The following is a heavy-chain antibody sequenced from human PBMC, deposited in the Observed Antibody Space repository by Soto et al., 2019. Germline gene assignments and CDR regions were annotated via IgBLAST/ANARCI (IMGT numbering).Heavy chain of an antibody. CDR3: AREYCTNGVCYNYYYYYGMDV. CDR2: INAVNGNT. V-gene: IGHV1-3*01. Sequence: GASVKVSCKASGYAFTSYAMHWVRQAPGQRLEWMGWINAVNGNTKYSQKFQGRVTITRDTSASTAYMELSSLRSEDTAVYYCAREYCTNGVCYNYYYYYGMDVWGQGTTVTVSS. D-gene: IGHD2-8*01. CDR1: GYAFTSYA. J-gene: IGHJ6*02.